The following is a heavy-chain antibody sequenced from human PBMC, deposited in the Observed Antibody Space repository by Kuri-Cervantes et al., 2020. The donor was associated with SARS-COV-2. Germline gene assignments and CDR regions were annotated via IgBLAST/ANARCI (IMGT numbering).Heavy chain of an antibody. V-gene: IGHV1-2*02. Sequence: ASVKVSCKASGYTFTGYYMHWVRQAPGQGLEWMGWINPNSGGTNYAQEFQGRVAVTRDTPTSTVYMELSSLRSEDTAVYYCARDPTTVTTGIGMDVWGQGTTVTVSS. D-gene: IGHD4-17*01. CDR2: INPNSGGT. CDR3: ARDPTTVTTGIGMDV. J-gene: IGHJ6*02. CDR1: GYTFTGYY.